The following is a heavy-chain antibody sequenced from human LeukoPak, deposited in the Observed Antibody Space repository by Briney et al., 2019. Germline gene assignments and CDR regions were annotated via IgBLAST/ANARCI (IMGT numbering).Heavy chain of an antibody. CDR3: AREKGRAFDI. CDR2: ISYDGSNK. J-gene: IGHJ3*02. Sequence: GRSLRLSCAASGFTFSSYAMHWVRQAPGKGLEWVAVISYDGSNKYYADSVKGQFTISRDNSKNTLYLQMNSLRAEDTAVYYCAREKGRAFDIWGQGTMVTVSS. V-gene: IGHV3-30*04. CDR1: GFTFSSYA.